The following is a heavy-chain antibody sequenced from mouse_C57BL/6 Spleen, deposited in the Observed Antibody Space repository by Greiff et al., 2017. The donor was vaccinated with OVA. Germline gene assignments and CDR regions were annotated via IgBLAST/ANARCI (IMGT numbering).Heavy chain of an antibody. CDR2: IDPSDSYT. CDR1: GYTFTSYW. V-gene: IGHV1-69*01. CDR3: ANYVNNGYFDD. J-gene: IGHJ1*03. D-gene: IGHD1-1*02. Sequence: QVQLQQPGAELVMPGASVKLSCKASGYTFTSYWMHWVKQRPGQGLEWIGEIDPSDSYTNYNQKFKGKSTLTVDKSSSTAYMQLSSLTSEDSAVYYCANYVNNGYFDDWGKGTTVTVSS.